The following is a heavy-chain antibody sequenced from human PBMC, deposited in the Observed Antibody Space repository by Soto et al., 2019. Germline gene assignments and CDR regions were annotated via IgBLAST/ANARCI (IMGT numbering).Heavy chain of an antibody. CDR3: ARDLRITGTPLRYYYSGMDV. J-gene: IGHJ6*02. CDR2: ISSSSSYI. D-gene: IGHD1-20*01. V-gene: IGHV3-21*01. CDR1: GFTFSSYS. Sequence: GGSLRLSCAASGFTFSSYSMNWVRQAPGKGLEWVSSISSSSSYIYYADSVKGRFTISRDNAKNSLYLQMNSLRAEDTAVYYCARDLRITGTPLRYYYSGMDVRGQGATVTVSS.